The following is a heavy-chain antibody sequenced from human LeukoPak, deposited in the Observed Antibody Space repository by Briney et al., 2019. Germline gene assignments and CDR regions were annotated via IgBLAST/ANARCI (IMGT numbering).Heavy chain of an antibody. D-gene: IGHD1-26*01. CDR3: ASAYRGSSNAPFEY. J-gene: IGHJ4*02. Sequence: GGSLRLSCAASGFSISSYWMHWVRQAPGKGLVWVSRIDSDGSTTTYADSVKGRFTVSRDNAKNTLYPQMNSLRVEDTAVYYCASAYRGSSNAPFEYWGQGTLVTVSS. V-gene: IGHV3-74*01. CDR2: IDSDGSTT. CDR1: GFSISSYW.